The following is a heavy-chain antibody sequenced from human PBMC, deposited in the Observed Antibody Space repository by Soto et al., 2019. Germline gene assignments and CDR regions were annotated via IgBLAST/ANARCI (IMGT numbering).Heavy chain of an antibody. J-gene: IGHJ4*02. Sequence: EVQLLESGGDLVQPGGSLRLSCVASGITFGSRAMSWVRQAPGEGLEWVSTITDSGGDAKYADSVRGRFTISRDNADNSLSLQMNSLRAEDTTVYYCAMGGHIDFCGPGTLVTVSS. CDR2: ITDSGGDA. V-gene: IGHV3-23*01. CDR3: AMGGHIDF. CDR1: GITFGSRA. D-gene: IGHD3-16*01.